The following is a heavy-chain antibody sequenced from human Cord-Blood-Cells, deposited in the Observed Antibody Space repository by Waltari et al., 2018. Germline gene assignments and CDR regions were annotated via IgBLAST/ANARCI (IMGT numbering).Heavy chain of an antibody. V-gene: IGHV1-3*01. CDR1: GYTFTSYA. Sequence: QVQLVQSGAEVKKPGASVKVSCKASGYTFTSYAMHWVRQAPGQRLEWMVWINAGNGNTKYSQKFQGRVTITRDTSASTAYMELSSLRSEDTAVYYCARVTTVTTSIYYYGMDVWGQGTTVTVSS. CDR3: ARVTTVTTSIYYYGMDV. CDR2: INAGNGNT. D-gene: IGHD4-17*01. J-gene: IGHJ6*02.